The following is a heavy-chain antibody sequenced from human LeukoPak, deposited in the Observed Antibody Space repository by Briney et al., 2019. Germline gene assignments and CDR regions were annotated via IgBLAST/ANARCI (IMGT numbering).Heavy chain of an antibody. J-gene: IGHJ6*03. D-gene: IGHD3-9*01. CDR2: ITPVLNIA. CDR3: ARVDRYHFYLDV. CDR1: GGTFSTYT. V-gene: IGHV1-69*05. Sequence: GASVKVSCKASGGTFSTYTITWARRAPGQGLEWVGGITPVLNIANYAQKFQGRVTISTDESTSTAHMEFSSLKSDDTAIYYCARVDRYHFYLDVWGTGTTVTVS.